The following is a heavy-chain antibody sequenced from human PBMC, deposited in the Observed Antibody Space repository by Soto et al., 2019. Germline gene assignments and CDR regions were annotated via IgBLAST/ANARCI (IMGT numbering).Heavy chain of an antibody. V-gene: IGHV3-30*18. CDR2: ISYDGSNK. Sequence: GGSLRLSCAASGFTFSSYGMHWVRQAPGKGLEWVAVISYDGSNKYYADSVKGRSTISRDNSKNTLYLQMNSLRAEDTAVYYCAKQLRPLTGTTEYYYMDVWGKGTTVTVSS. D-gene: IGHD1-7*01. CDR1: GFTFSSYG. J-gene: IGHJ6*03. CDR3: AKQLRPLTGTTEYYYMDV.